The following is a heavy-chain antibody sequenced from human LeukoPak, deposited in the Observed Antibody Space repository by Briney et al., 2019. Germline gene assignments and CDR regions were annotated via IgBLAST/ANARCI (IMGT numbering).Heavy chain of an antibody. V-gene: IGHV3-11*01. CDR2: ISSSGSTI. J-gene: IGHJ6*02. CDR3: ARDADDSRSYYGMDV. D-gene: IGHD4-11*01. Sequence: GGSLRLSCAASGFTFSDYYMSWIRQAPGKGLEWVSYISSSGSTIYYADSVKGRFTISRDNAKNSLYLQMNSLRAEDPAVYYCARDADDSRSYYGMDVWGQGTTVTVSS. CDR1: GFTFSDYY.